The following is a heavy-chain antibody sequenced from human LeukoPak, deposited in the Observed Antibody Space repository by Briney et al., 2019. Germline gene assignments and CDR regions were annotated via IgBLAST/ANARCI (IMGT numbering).Heavy chain of an antibody. D-gene: IGHD4/OR15-4a*01. Sequence: GGSLRLSCAASGFTFSSYEMNWVRQAPGKGLEWVAVIWYDGSKKYYADSVKGRFTISRDNSKNTLYLQMNTLRAEDTAVYYCARWSGTNSAGCLDYWGQGTLVTVSS. J-gene: IGHJ4*02. V-gene: IGHV3-33*08. CDR1: GFTFSSYE. CDR3: ARWSGTNSAGCLDY. CDR2: IWYDGSKK.